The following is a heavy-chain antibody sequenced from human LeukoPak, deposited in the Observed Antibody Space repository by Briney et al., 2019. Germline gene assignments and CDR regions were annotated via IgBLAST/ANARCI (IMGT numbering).Heavy chain of an antibody. Sequence: PGGSLRLSCAASGFTFSSYSMNWVRQAPGKGLEWVSYISSSRSTIYYADSVKGRFTISRDNAKNSLYLQMNSLGDEDTAVYYCARVSPIGNYDSRGFDYWGQGTLVTVSS. D-gene: IGHD3-22*01. J-gene: IGHJ4*02. V-gene: IGHV3-48*02. CDR3: ARVSPIGNYDSRGFDY. CDR1: GFTFSSYS. CDR2: ISSSRSTI.